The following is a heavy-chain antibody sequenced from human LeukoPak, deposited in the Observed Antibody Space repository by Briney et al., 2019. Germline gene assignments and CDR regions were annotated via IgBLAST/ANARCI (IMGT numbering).Heavy chain of an antibody. CDR1: GSSISSSSYY. CDR3: ASGSYAPLLFDY. D-gene: IGHD3-16*01. Sequence: SETLSLTCTVSGSSISSSSYYWGWIRQPPGKGLEWIGSIYYSGSTYYNPSLKSRVTISVDTSKNQFSLKLSSVTAADTAVYYCASGSYAPLLFDYWGQGTLVTVSS. CDR2: IYYSGST. J-gene: IGHJ4*02. V-gene: IGHV4-39*07.